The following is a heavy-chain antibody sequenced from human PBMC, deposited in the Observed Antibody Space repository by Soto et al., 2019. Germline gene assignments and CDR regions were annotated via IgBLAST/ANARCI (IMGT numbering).Heavy chain of an antibody. D-gene: IGHD2-15*01. CDR2: INAGNGNT. CDR3: ERTAAAPDAFDI. J-gene: IGHJ3*02. CDR1: GYTFTSYA. Sequence: ASVNVSCKASGYTFTSYAMHWVRQAPGQRLEWMGWINAGNGNTKYSQKFQGRVTITRDTSASTAYMELSSVRSEDTAVYYCERTAAAPDAFDIWGQGTMVTV. V-gene: IGHV1-3*01.